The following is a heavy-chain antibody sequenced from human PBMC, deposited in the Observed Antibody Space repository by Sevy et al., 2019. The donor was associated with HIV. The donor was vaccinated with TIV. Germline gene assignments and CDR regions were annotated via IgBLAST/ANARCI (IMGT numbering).Heavy chain of an antibody. Sequence: GGSLRLSCAASGFTFSSYWMSWVRQAPGKGLEWVANIKQDGSEKYYVDSVKGRFTIYRDNAKNSLYLQMNSLRAEDTAVYYCARDPGDILTGYYADYWGQGTLVTVSS. V-gene: IGHV3-7*01. J-gene: IGHJ4*02. CDR1: GFTFSSYW. CDR2: IKQDGSEK. CDR3: ARDPGDILTGYYADY. D-gene: IGHD3-9*01.